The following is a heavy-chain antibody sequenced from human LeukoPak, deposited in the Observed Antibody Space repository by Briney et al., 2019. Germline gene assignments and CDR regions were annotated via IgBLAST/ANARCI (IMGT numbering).Heavy chain of an antibody. D-gene: IGHD3-9*01. CDR1: GFTFSSYS. Sequence: GGSLRLSCAASGFTFSSYSMNWVRQAPGKGLEWVSSISSSSSYIYYADSVKGRFTISRDNAKNSVYLQMNSLRAEDTAVYYCAAVLRYFDWLSLFDPWGQGTLVTVSS. CDR2: ISSSSSYI. J-gene: IGHJ5*02. V-gene: IGHV3-21*01. CDR3: AAVLRYFDWLSLFDP.